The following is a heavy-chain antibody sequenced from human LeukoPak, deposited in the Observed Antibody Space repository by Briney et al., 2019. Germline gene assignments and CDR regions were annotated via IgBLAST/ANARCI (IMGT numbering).Heavy chain of an antibody. CDR2: ISQNGDS. Sequence: GSLRLSCAASGFTFSSYWMTWVRRSPGKGLEWIAEISQNGDSNYNMSLKSRVTISLDKSKNQVSLKLNSVTAADTAVYYCARALGAFDIWGQGTMVTVSS. CDR1: GFTFSSYW. V-gene: IGHV4-34*01. J-gene: IGHJ3*02. CDR3: ARALGAFDI.